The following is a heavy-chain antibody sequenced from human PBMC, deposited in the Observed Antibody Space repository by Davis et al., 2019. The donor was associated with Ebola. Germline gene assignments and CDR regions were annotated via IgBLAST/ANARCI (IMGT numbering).Heavy chain of an antibody. CDR2: MNHNSGNT. V-gene: IGHV1-8*01. Sequence: ASVMVSCKTSGYTFTTYDINWVRQDTGQGLEWMGWMNHNSGNTGYAQQFQDRITMTRNITTGTAYMELNSLRSEDTAVYYCARRVRARSGFDYWRQGTLVTVSS. CDR3: ARRVRARSGFDY. J-gene: IGHJ4*01. CDR1: GYTFTTYD. D-gene: IGHD3-10*01.